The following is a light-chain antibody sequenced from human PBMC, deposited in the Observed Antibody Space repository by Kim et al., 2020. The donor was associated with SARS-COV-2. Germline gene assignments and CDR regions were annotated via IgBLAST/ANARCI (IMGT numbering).Light chain of an antibody. J-gene: IGKJ2*01. Sequence: SASVGDRVTITCRASQDISYFLAWIQQKPGTAPKRLIYGASTLQSGVPSRFSGSGSGTEFTLTISSLQPEDFATYFCLQHKTFPYTFGQGTKLEI. V-gene: IGKV1-17*03. CDR3: LQHKTFPYT. CDR2: GAS. CDR1: QDISYF.